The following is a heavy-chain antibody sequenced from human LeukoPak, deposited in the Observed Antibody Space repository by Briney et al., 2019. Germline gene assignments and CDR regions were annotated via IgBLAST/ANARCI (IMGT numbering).Heavy chain of an antibody. CDR3: ARLYYYDSSGQGLSKSTAYYFDY. Sequence: GESLKISCKGSGYSFTSYWIGWVRQLPGKGLEWMGIIYPGDSDTRYSPSFQGQVTISADKSISTAYLQWSSLKASDTAMYYCARLYYYDSSGQGLSKSTAYYFDYWGQGTLVTVSS. D-gene: IGHD3-22*01. CDR2: IYPGDSDT. CDR1: GYSFTSYW. V-gene: IGHV5-51*01. J-gene: IGHJ4*02.